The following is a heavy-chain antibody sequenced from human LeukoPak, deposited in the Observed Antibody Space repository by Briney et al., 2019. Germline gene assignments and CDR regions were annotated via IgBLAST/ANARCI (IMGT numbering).Heavy chain of an antibody. D-gene: IGHD2-15*01. CDR2: IYISGST. CDR1: GGSISSYY. V-gene: IGHV4-4*07. Sequence: PSETLSLTCTVSGGSISSYYWSWIRQPAGKGLEWIGRIYISGSTNYNPSLKSRVTVSVDTSKNQFSLKLSSVTAADTAVYYCARDSPRYCSGGSCYSYMSAFDIWGQGTMVTVSS. J-gene: IGHJ3*02. CDR3: ARDSPRYCSGGSCYSYMSAFDI.